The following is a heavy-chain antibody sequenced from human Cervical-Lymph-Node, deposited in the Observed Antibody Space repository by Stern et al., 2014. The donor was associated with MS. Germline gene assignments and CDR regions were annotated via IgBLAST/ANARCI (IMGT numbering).Heavy chain of an antibody. CDR1: GFTFSSYG. CDR3: AKDWFRYCSSTNCSEPLDY. CDR2: ISYDGSNK. J-gene: IGHJ4*02. D-gene: IGHD2-2*01. V-gene: IGHV3-30*18. Sequence: QVQLVQSGGGVVQPGRSLRLSCAASGFTFSSYGMHWVRQAPGKGLEWVAVISYDGSNKYYADSVKGRFTISRDNSKNTLYLQMNSLRAEDTAVYYCAKDWFRYCSSTNCSEPLDYWGQGTLVTVSS.